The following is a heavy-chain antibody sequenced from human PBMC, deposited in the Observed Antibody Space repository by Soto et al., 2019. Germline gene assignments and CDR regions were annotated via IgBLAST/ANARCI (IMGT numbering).Heavy chain of an antibody. CDR3: ARLPWADYGGIFDP. Sequence: SETLSLTCTVSGGSISNYYWSWIRHPPGKKLEWIGYIYYSGSTNCNPSLKSRVTISVDTSKNQFSLKLYSVTTADTAMYYCARLPWADYGGIFDPWGQGTLVTVSS. D-gene: IGHD4-17*01. J-gene: IGHJ5*02. CDR2: IYYSGST. V-gene: IGHV4-59*01. CDR1: GGSISNYY.